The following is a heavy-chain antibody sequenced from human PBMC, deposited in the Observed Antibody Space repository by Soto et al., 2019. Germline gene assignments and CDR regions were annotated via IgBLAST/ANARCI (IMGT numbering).Heavy chain of an antibody. J-gene: IGHJ1*01. Sequence: WIRQPPGKGLEWIGSIYYSGSTYYNPSLKSRVTISVDTSKNQFSLKLSSVTAADTAVYYCARQVGYYYGSGSPLYFLFSMHLPRSTILPSATPFQ. CDR3: ARQVGYYYGSGSPLYFLFSMHLPRSTILPSATPFQ. D-gene: IGHD3-10*01. V-gene: IGHV4-39*01. CDR2: IYYSGST.